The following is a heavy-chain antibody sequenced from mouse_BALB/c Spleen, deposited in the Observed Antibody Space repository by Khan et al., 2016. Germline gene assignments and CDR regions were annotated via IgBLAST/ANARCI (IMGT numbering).Heavy chain of an antibody. D-gene: IGHD2-13*01. CDR3: ARYDFYSDY. CDR2: IWSGGST. V-gene: IGHV2-4-1*01. J-gene: IGHJ2*01. CDR1: GFSLISYG. Sequence: QVQLQQSGPGLVQPSQSLSITCTVSGFSLISYGVHWVRQSPGKGLEWLGVIWSGGSTDYNAAFISRLSISKDNSKSQVFFKMSSLQADDTAIYYCARYDFYSDYWGQGTTLTVSS.